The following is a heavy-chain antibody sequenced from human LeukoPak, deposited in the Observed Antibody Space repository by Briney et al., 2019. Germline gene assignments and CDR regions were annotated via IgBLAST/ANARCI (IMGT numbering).Heavy chain of an antibody. V-gene: IGHV1-69*05. CDR2: IIPIFGTA. D-gene: IGHD3-3*01. CDR3: ANGPVASHYDFWSGYYYY. Sequence: SVKVSCKASGGTFSSYAISWVRQAPGQGLEWMGGIIPIFGTANYAQKFQGRVTITTDESTSTAYMELSSLRSEDTAVYYCANGPVASHYDFWSGYYYYWGQGTLVTVSS. J-gene: IGHJ4*02. CDR1: GGTFSSYA.